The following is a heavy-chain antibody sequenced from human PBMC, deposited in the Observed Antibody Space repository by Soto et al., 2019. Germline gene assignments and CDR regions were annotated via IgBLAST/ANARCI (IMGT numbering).Heavy chain of an antibody. CDR1: GFTFNNYA. Sequence: PGVPMRVCCAAAGFTFNNYAMGWVIKTQGKGLEWVSIISGGGGSTYYADSVKGRFTISRDNSKNTLYLQMNSLRVEDTAVYYCAKKPAGLTAALWFDPWGQGALVTVSS. V-gene: IGHV3-23*01. D-gene: IGHD2-2*01. CDR3: AKKPAGLTAALWFDP. J-gene: IGHJ5*02. CDR2: ISGGGGST.